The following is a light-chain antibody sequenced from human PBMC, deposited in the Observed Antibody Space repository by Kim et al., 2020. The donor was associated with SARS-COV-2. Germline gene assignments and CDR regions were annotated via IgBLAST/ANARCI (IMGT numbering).Light chain of an antibody. CDR3: QVWDSSSDPHVV. Sequence: PGRKARITCGGNNIGSKSVPWYQQKPGQAPVLVIYYDSDRPSGIPERFSGSNAGNTATLTISRVEAGDEADYYCQVWDSSSDPHVVFGGGTQLTVL. CDR1: NIGSKS. J-gene: IGLJ2*01. CDR2: YDS. V-gene: IGLV3-21*04.